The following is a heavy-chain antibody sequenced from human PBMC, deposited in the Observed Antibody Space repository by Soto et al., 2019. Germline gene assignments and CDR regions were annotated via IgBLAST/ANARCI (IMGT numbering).Heavy chain of an antibody. CDR2: IFHSGST. CDR3: AHRPIVGAAI. Sequence: SETLSLTCAVFGGSISNSNWWTWVRQPPGKGLDWIGEIFHSGSTNYNSSLMGRATISVDKANNQFSLKLSSVTAADTAVYYCAHRPIVGAAIWGQGTLVTVSS. D-gene: IGHD1-26*01. CDR1: GGSISNSNW. V-gene: IGHV4-4*02. J-gene: IGHJ4*02.